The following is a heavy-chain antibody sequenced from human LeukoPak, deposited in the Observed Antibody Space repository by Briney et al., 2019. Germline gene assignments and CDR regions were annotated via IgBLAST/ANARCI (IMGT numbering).Heavy chain of an antibody. Sequence: GGSLRLSCASSGFTFSSYWMSWVRQAPGKGLEWVANINQDGSEKYYVDSVKGRFTISIDNAKNTLYLQINSLRAEDTAVYYCGRVLRYCSGGNCYSGGLGYMDVWGKGTTVTISS. CDR2: INQDGSEK. J-gene: IGHJ6*03. D-gene: IGHD2-15*01. CDR1: GFTFSSYW. CDR3: GRVLRYCSGGNCYSGGLGYMDV. V-gene: IGHV3-7*03.